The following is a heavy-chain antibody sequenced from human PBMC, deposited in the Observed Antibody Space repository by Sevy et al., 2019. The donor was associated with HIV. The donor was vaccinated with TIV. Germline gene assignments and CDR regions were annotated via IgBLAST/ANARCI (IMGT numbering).Heavy chain of an antibody. V-gene: IGHV3-15*07. Sequence: GGSLRLSCAASGVSFSNAWMNWVRQAPGKGLEWVGRIKSETDGGTTDYAEPVKGRFSISRDDSKNTLYLQMNSLKIEDTAVYYCSMEDGYNYFDYWGQGALVTVSS. CDR2: IKSETDGGTT. J-gene: IGHJ4*02. CDR1: GVSFSNAW. D-gene: IGHD5-12*01. CDR3: SMEDGYNYFDY.